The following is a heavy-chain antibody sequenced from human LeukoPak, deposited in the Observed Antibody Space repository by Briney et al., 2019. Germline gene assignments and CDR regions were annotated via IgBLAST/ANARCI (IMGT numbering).Heavy chain of an antibody. Sequence: SETLSLTCTVSGGSISSYYWSWIRQPPGKGLEWIGYIYYSGSTNYNPSLKSRVTISVDTSKNQFSLKLSSVTAADTAVYYCARYTATVAGRGRFDTWGQGTMVTVSS. J-gene: IGHJ3*02. CDR3: ARYTATVAGRGRFDT. CDR1: GGSISSYY. V-gene: IGHV4-59*08. D-gene: IGHD4-23*01. CDR2: IYYSGST.